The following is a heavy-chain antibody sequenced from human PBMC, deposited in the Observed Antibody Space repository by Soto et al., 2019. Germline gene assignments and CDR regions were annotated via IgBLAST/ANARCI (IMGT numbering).Heavy chain of an antibody. D-gene: IGHD2-8*02. V-gene: IGHV4-4*07. CDR2: FSLSGTT. CDR3: ARGMTPPGATAWYYLDS. J-gene: IGHJ4*02. CDR1: GASITGTSY. Sequence: SETLSLTCTVSGASITGTSYLSWIRQPAGKGLEWIGRFSLSGTTNYNPSLRSRVTMSADVSKNQFSLRLTSVTAADTALYYCARGMTPPGATAWYYLDSWGEGTLVTGS.